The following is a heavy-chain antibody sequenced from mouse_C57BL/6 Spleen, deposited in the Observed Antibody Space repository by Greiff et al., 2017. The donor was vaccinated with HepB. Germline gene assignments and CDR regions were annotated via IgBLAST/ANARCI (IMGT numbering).Heavy chain of an antibody. CDR1: GYAFSSSW. J-gene: IGHJ3*01. CDR3: AREDYWGFAY. Sequence: VKLQQSGPELVKPGASVKISCKASGYAFSSSWMNWVKQRPGKGLEWIGRIYPGDGDTNYNGKFKGKATLTADKSSSTAYMQLSSLTSEDSAVYFCAREDYWGFAYWGQGTLVTVSA. D-gene: IGHD1-1*01. CDR2: IYPGDGDT. V-gene: IGHV1-82*01.